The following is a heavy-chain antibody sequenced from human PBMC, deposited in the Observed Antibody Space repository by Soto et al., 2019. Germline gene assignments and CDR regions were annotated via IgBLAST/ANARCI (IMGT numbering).Heavy chain of an antibody. J-gene: IGHJ3*02. V-gene: IGHV3-33*01. CDR2: IWYDGSNT. CDR1: VFTFSSYA. D-gene: IGHD1-26*01. Sequence: QVQLVESGGDVIQPGRSLRLSCAASVFTFSSYAMHWVRQAPGKGLEWVALIWYDGSNTYYADSVKGRFTISRDNSKNTLYLQMNSLRAEDTAVYYCARDLFIRVGSLSYALNMWGQGTMVTVSS. CDR3: ARDLFIRVGSLSYALNM.